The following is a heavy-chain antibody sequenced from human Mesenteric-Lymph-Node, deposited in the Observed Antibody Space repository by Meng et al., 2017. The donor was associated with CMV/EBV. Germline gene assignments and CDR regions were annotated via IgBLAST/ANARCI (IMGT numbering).Heavy chain of an antibody. CDR2: INHSGST. V-gene: IGHV4-34*01. J-gene: IGHJ4*02. D-gene: IGHD4-23*01. CDR1: GGSFSGYY. Sequence: QVHLKQWGAGLLKPSETRSLPCAVDGGSFSGYYWSWIRQPPGKGLEWIGEINHSGSTNYNPSLKSRVTISVDTSKNQFSLKLSSVTAADTAVYYCARHQRWLKSEGGFNYWGQGTLVTVSS. CDR3: ARHQRWLKSEGGFNY.